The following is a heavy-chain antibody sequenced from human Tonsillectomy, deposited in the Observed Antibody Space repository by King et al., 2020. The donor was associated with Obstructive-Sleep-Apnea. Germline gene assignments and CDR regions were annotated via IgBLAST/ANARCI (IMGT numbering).Heavy chain of an antibody. CDR2: GSGSGDSI. J-gene: IGHJ4*02. D-gene: IGHD3-9*01. V-gene: IGHV3-23*04. Sequence: VQLVESGGGLVQPGGSLRLSCAASGFTFSSYVMRWVRQAPGKGLEWVSGGSGSGDSIYSADSVKGRLTISRDNSKNTLYLQMNSLRAEDTAVYFCAKKPPSLTGLAYWGQGTLVTVSS. CDR3: AKKPPSLTGLAY. CDR1: GFTFSSYV.